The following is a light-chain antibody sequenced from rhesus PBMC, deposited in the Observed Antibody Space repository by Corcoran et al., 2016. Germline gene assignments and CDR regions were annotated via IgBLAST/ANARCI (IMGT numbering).Light chain of an antibody. CDR3: YQHSSGYS. CDR1: QSVSSY. J-gene: IGKJ2*01. CDR2: GAS. V-gene: IGKV3-10*01. Sequence: QVILTQSPATLSLSPGERATLSCRASQSVSSYLAWYQQKPGQAPRLLIYGASSRATGIPDRFRCRGSGTDFNLTISSLEPEDVGVYHCYQHSSGYSFGQGTKVEIK.